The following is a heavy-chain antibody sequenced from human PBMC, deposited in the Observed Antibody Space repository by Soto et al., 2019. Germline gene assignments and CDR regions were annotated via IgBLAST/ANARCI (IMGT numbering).Heavy chain of an antibody. CDR1: GFTFSSYW. V-gene: IGHV3-7*01. J-gene: IGHJ5*02. CDR3: AREVIVVVPAAMLHPSEFDP. Sequence: GGSLRLSCAASGFTFSSYWMSWVRQAPGKGLEWVANIKQDGSEKYYVDSVNGRFTISGDNAKTSLYLKMNSLRAEDTAVYYCAREVIVVVPAAMLHPSEFDPWGQGTLVTVSS. D-gene: IGHD2-2*01. CDR2: IKQDGSEK.